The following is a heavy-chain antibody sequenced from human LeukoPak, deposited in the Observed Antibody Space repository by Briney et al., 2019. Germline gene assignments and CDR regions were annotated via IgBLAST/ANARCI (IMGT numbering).Heavy chain of an antibody. J-gene: IGHJ6*03. D-gene: IGHD3-22*01. V-gene: IGHV3-23*01. CDR1: GFTFSSYA. CDR2: ISGSGGST. CDR3: AKAVVRNYYYYYMDV. Sequence: GGSLRLSCAASGFTFSSYAMSWVRQAPGKGLEWVSAISGSGGSTYYADSVKGRFTISRDNSKNTLYLQMNSLRAEDTAVYYCAKAVVRNYYYYYMDVWGKGTTVTVSS.